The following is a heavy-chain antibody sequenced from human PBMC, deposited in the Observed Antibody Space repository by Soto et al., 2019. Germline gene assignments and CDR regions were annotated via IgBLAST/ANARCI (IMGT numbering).Heavy chain of an antibody. J-gene: IGHJ5*02. Sequence: ASVKVSCKASGGTFSSYAISWVRQAPGQGLEWMGVINPHGGSTAYAQKFKGRVTLTRDTSASTVYMEVSSLTSEDTAMYYCARSSGGNFGIIIEGTNCFAPWGQRTLVTVSS. D-gene: IGHD1-26*01. V-gene: IGHV1-8*02. CDR3: ARSSGGNFGIIIEGTNCFAP. CDR2: INPHGGST. CDR1: GGTFSSYA.